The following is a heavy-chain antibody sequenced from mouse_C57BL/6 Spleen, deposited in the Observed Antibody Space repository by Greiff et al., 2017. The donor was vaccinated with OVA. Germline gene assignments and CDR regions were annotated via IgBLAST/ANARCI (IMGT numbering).Heavy chain of an antibody. CDR3: ARSNGGFAY. D-gene: IGHD4-1*01. Sequence: VKLVESGAELVRPGASVKLSCKASGYTFTDYYINWVKQRPGQGLEWIARIYPGSGNTYYNEKFKGKATLTAEKSSSTAYMQLSSLTSEDSAVYVCARSNGGFAYWGQGTLVTVSA. V-gene: IGHV1-76*01. J-gene: IGHJ3*01. CDR1: GYTFTDYY. CDR2: IYPGSGNT.